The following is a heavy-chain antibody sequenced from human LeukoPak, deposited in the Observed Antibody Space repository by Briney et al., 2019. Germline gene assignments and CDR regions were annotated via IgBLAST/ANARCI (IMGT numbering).Heavy chain of an antibody. CDR1: GYSISSGYY. Sequence: SETLSLTCAVSGYSISSGYYWCWIRQPPGKGLEWIGSIYHSGSTYYNPSLKSRVTISVDTSKNQLSLKLSSVTAADTAAYYCARRTVVTPPGYWGQGTLVTVSS. J-gene: IGHJ4*02. CDR3: ARRTVVTPPGY. V-gene: IGHV4-38-2*01. CDR2: IYHSGST. D-gene: IGHD4-23*01.